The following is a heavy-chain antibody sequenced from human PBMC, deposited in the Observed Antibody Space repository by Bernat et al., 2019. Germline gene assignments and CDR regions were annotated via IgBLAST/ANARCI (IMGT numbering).Heavy chain of an antibody. D-gene: IGHD1-26*01. J-gene: IGHJ2*01. V-gene: IGHV3-30*02. CDR1: GFTFSSYG. CDR3: ANGGAPDGIVGDLLRSFDL. CDR2: IRYDGSNK. Sequence: QVQLVESGGGVVQPGGSLRLSCAASGFTFSSYGMHWVRQAPGKGLEWVAFIRYDGSNKYYGDSVKGRFTISRDISKNTLYLQMNSLRAEDTAVYYCANGGAPDGIVGDLLRSFDLWGRGTLVTVSS.